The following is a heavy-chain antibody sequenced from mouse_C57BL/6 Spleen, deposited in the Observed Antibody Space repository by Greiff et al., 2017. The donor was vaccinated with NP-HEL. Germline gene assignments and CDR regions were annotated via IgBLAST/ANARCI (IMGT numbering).Heavy chain of an antibody. J-gene: IGHJ4*01. CDR2: IWSDGST. CDR1: GFSLTSYG. V-gene: IGHV2-6-1*01. Sequence: VQLQESGPGLVAPSQSLSITCTVSGFSLTSYGVHWVRQPPGKGLEWLVVIWSDGSTTYNSALKSRLSISKDNSKSQVFLKMNSLQTDDTAMYYCARQSRDYYGSRGAMDYWGQGTSVTVSS. D-gene: IGHD1-1*01. CDR3: ARQSRDYYGSRGAMDY.